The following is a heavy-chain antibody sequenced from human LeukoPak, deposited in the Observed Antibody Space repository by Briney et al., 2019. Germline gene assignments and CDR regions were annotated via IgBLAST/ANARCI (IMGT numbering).Heavy chain of an antibody. CDR3: ARIHTTVGFGY. V-gene: IGHV5-51*01. Sequence: GESLKISCKGSGYRFTNYWIGWVRQMPGKGLEWMGIIYPGDSDTRYSPSFQGQVTISADKSISTAYLQWSSLKASDTAMYYCARIHTTVGFGYWGQGTLVTVSS. D-gene: IGHD4-23*01. CDR2: IYPGDSDT. J-gene: IGHJ4*02. CDR1: GYRFTNYW.